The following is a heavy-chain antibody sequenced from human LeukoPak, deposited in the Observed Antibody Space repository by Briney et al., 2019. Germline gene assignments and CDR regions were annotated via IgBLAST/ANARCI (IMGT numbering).Heavy chain of an antibody. CDR1: GYRFTSYY. J-gene: IGHJ4*02. CDR2: INPSGGST. D-gene: IGHD3-22*01. CDR3: ARGPRVGLSYDSSGYYLLGYFDY. Sequence: GASVKVSCKASGYRFTSYYMQWVRQAPGQGLEWMGIINPSGGSTNYAQKFQGRVTITADESTSTAYMELSSLRSEDTAVYYCARGPRVGLSYDSSGYYLLGYFDYWGQGTLVTVSS. V-gene: IGHV1-46*01.